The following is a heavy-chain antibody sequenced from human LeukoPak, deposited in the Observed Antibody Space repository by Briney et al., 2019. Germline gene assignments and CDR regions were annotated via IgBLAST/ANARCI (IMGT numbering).Heavy chain of an antibody. CDR2: ITSSGDVA. Sequence: GGSLRLSCAASGFTFNIYAMSWVRQAPGKGLEWVSSITSSGDVAFYADSVKDRFTISRDNSKNTLYLQMSRLRAEDTAVYYCAKDRPNYHESNGHYYRPNGDYWGQGTLVTVSS. V-gene: IGHV3-23*01. CDR1: GFTFNIYA. J-gene: IGHJ4*02. D-gene: IGHD3-22*01. CDR3: AKDRPNYHESNGHYYRPNGDY.